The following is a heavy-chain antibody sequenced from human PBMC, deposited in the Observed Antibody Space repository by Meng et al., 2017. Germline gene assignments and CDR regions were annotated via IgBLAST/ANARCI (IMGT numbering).Heavy chain of an antibody. CDR2: INAGNGNT. D-gene: IGHD4-17*01. V-gene: IGHV1-3*01. J-gene: IGHJ5*02. CDR1: GYTFTSYA. Sequence: QVQLVQSGAEGKKPGSSGKVSCKASGYTFTSYAMHWVRQAPGQRLEWMGWINAGNGNTKYSQKFQGRVTITRDTSASTAYMELSSLRSEDTAVYYCARDRSRLSTVTLLFDPWGQGTLVTVSS. CDR3: ARDRSRLSTVTLLFDP.